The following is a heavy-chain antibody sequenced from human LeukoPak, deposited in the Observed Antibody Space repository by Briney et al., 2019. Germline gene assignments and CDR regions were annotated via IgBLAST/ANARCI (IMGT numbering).Heavy chain of an antibody. V-gene: IGHV4-4*07. J-gene: IGHJ4*02. CDR3: ARAPRVPAAPPPYFDY. D-gene: IGHD2-2*01. CDR2: IYTSGNT. Sequence: SETLSLTCTVSGGSIINYYWTWIRQPAGKGLEWIGRIYTSGNTNYNPSLNSRVTISVDTSKNQFSLKLSSVTAADTAVYYCARAPRVPAAPPPYFDYWGQGTLVTVSS. CDR1: GGSIINYY.